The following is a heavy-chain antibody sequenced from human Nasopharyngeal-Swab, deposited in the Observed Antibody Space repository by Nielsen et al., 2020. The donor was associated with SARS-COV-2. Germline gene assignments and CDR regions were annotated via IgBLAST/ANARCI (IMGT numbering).Heavy chain of an antibody. CDR1: GYIFTSYW. J-gene: IGHJ4*02. D-gene: IGHD1-26*01. Sequence: GESLKISCKGSGYIFTSYWIGWVRQMPGKGLEWMGIIYPADSDSRYSLSFQGQVPISVDKSISTAYLQWNTLKASDTAIYYCVRRAFSASYFYFDYWGPGTLVTVSS. CDR3: VRRAFSASYFYFDY. V-gene: IGHV5-51*01. CDR2: IYPADSDS.